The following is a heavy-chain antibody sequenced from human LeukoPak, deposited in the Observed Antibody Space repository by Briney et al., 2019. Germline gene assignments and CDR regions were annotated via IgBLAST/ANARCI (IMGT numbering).Heavy chain of an antibody. CDR3: TRDYRGTFDY. J-gene: IGHJ4*02. CDR1: GFNFANHA. D-gene: IGHD1-26*01. V-gene: IGHV3-23*01. CDR2: ISGGGDIT. Sequence: PGGSLRLSCAASGFNFANHAMSWVRQTPGKGLEWVSAISGGGDITYYADSVTGRFTISRDNAKNSLYLQMNSLRAEDTAVYYCTRDYRGTFDYWGQGTLVTVSS.